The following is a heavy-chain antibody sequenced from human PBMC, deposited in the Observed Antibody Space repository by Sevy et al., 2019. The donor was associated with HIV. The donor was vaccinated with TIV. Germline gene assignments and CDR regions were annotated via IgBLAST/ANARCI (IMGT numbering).Heavy chain of an antibody. Sequence: SETLSLTCAVSGGSISSSNWWSWVRQPPGKGLEWIGEIYHSGSTNYNPSLKSRVTISVDKSKNQFSLKLSSVTAADTAVDYCAGEDSSSGGGYFDYWGQGTLVTVSS. CDR1: GGSISSSNW. V-gene: IGHV4-4*02. D-gene: IGHD6-13*01. CDR3: AGEDSSSGGGYFDY. J-gene: IGHJ4*02. CDR2: IYHSGST.